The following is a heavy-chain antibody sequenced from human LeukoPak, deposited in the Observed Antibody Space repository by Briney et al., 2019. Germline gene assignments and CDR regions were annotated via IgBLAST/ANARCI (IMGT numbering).Heavy chain of an antibody. CDR3: AKGDHDYGDY. J-gene: IGHJ4*02. CDR1: GLTFSSYA. CDR2: ISGSGGST. Sequence: GGSLRLSCAASGLTFSSYAMSWVRKAPGKGLEWVSAISGSGGSTYYADSVKGRFTISRDNSKNTLYLQMNSLRAEDTAVYYCAKGDHDYGDYYGQGTLVTVSS. V-gene: IGHV3-23*01.